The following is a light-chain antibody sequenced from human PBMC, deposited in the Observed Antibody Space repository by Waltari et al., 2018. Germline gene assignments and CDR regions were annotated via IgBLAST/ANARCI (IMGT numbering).Light chain of an antibody. CDR3: QPTYTSLAWT. CDR2: DAS. V-gene: IGKV1-13*02. J-gene: IGKJ1*01. CDR1: QGISSA. Sequence: AIQLTQSPSSLAASVGDRVTITCRASQGISSAGAWYQQKPGKVPNPLIYDASRLERGVPSRFSGSTSGTDFTLTISSLQPEDFATYYCQPTYTSLAWTFGQGTKVEIK.